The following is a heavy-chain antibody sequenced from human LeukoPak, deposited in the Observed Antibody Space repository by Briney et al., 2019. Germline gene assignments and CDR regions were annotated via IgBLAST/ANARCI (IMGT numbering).Heavy chain of an antibody. J-gene: IGHJ4*02. CDR1: GVSVGSAGYY. CDR2: VYYSGNS. CDR3: ARSQSQSGSYRYYFAY. Sequence: SETLSLTCSVSGVSVGSAGYYWTWIRQPPGKGLEWIGYVYYSGNSNYNPIPKSRVTMSLDPSNNQFSLKLSSVTAADTAVYYCARSQSQSGSYRYYFAYWGQGTLVAVSS. D-gene: IGHD3-16*02. V-gene: IGHV4-61*08.